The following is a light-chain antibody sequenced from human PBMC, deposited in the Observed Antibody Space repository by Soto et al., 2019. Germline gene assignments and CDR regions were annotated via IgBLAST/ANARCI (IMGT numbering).Light chain of an antibody. CDR1: QSVSTN. V-gene: IGKV3D-15*01. CDR3: QHYTA. Sequence: EIVMTQSPDTLSVSPGERATLSCRASQSVSTNVAWYQQKPGQAPRLLIYGASARATGIPARFSGSGSGTEFTLTISRLQSEDFPVYYCQHYTAFGQGTKVEIK. J-gene: IGKJ1*01. CDR2: GAS.